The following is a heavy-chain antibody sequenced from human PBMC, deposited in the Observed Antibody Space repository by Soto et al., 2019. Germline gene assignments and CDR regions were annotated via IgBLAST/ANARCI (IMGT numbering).Heavy chain of an antibody. CDR2: IGSNGADK. V-gene: IGHV3-23*01. D-gene: IGHD4-17*01. Sequence: VQLLESGGGFVQPGGSLRLSCAASGITFSTYAMSWVRRAPGKGLEWVSTIGSNGADKQYADFVKGRFTVSRDSSKSTLTLQMDNLRAEDTAVYYCAADYLRPNSFSGYYYSYGMDVWGQGTTVTVSS. CDR1: GITFSTYA. J-gene: IGHJ6*02. CDR3: AADYLRPNSFSGYYYSYGMDV.